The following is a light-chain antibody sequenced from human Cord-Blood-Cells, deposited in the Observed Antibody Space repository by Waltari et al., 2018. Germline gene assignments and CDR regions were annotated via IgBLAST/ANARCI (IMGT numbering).Light chain of an antibody. CDR1: SSDDGGYNY. CDR2: DVS. J-gene: IGLJ3*02. Sequence: QSALTQPASVSGSPGQSITISCTGTSSDDGGYNYVSWYQQHPGKAPKLMIYDVSNRPSGVSNRFSGSKSGNTASLTISGLQADDEADYYCSSYTSSSTWVFGGGTKLTVL. V-gene: IGLV2-14*01. CDR3: SSYTSSSTWV.